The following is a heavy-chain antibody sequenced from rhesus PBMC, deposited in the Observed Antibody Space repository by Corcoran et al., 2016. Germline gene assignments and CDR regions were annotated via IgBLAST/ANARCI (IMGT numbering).Heavy chain of an antibody. CDR2: IGGSSGST. J-gene: IGHJ4*01. D-gene: IGHD6-25*01. V-gene: IGHV4-127*01. CDR1: GYSISSGYG. CDR3: AARLGRQLELDY. Sequence: QVQLQESGPGLVKPSETLSLTCAVSGYSISSGYGWSWIRQPPGQGLEWIGNIGGSSGSTNYNPSLKSRVTISKDTSKNQFSLKLSSVTAADTAVYYCAARLGRQLELDYWGQGVLVTVSS.